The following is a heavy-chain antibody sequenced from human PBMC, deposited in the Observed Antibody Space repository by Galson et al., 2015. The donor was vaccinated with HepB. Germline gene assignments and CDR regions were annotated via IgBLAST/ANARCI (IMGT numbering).Heavy chain of an antibody. CDR2: INLSGGST. Sequence: SVKVSCKASGYTFTSYHMHWVRQAPGQGLEWMGIINLSGGSTSYAQKFQGRVTMTRDTSTSTVYMELSSLRSEDTAVYYCARGLSLPAFDPWGQGTLVTVSS. V-gene: IGHV1-46*01. CDR1: GYTFTSYH. D-gene: IGHD3-3*02. J-gene: IGHJ5*02. CDR3: ARGLSLPAFDP.